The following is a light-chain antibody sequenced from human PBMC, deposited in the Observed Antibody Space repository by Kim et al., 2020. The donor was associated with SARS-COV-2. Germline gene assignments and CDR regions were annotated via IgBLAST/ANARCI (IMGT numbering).Light chain of an antibody. CDR3: QQYGDSPRT. CDR1: QSVSSRY. J-gene: IGKJ4*01. V-gene: IGKV3-20*01. CDR2: GAS. Sequence: SPGERAPLSCRASQSVSSRYLACYQQKPGQAPRLLLYGASNRATGIPDRFIGSGSRTDFTLTISRLEPEDFAVYYCQQYGDSPRTFGGGTKVEIK.